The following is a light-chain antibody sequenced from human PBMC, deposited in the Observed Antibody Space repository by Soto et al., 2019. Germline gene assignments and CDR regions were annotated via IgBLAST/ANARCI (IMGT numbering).Light chain of an antibody. CDR2: DAS. CDR3: QQRSNWPSIT. Sequence: EIVMTQSPVTLSVSPGERATLSCRASQTIRSDLAWYQQKPGQAPRLLIYDASNRATGIPARFSGSGSGTDFTLTINSLEPEDFAVYYCQQRSNWPSITFGQGTRLEIK. J-gene: IGKJ5*01. CDR1: QTIRSD. V-gene: IGKV3-11*01.